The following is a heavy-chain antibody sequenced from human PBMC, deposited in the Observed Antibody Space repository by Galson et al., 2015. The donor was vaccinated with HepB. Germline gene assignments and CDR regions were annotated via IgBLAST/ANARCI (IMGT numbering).Heavy chain of an antibody. CDR3: ARGGVRGTTWEDF. J-gene: IGHJ4*02. V-gene: IGHV1-46*01. D-gene: IGHD1-1*01. CDR2: FNPGRGTA. CDR1: GYIFTSYY. Sequence: SVKVSCKAFGYIFTSYYIHWVRQAPGHGLEWVGVFNPGRGTADFSQNFQGRFSMTRGTSTSTVYLELNSLRSEDTAVYYCARGGVRGTTWEDFWGQGTLVSVTS.